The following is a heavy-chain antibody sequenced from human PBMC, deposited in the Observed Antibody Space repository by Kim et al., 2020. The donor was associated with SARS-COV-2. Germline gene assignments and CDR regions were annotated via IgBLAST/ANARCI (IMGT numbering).Heavy chain of an antibody. V-gene: IGHV1-18*01. CDR2: ISAYNGNT. J-gene: IGHJ4*02. D-gene: IGHD6-19*01. CDR3: ARAVYSSGWTRTPTIDY. CDR1: GYTFTSYG. Sequence: ASVKVSCKASGYTFTSYGISWVRQAPGQGLEWMGWISAYNGNTNYAQKLQGRVTMTTDTSTSTAYMELRSLRSDDTAVYYCARAVYSSGWTRTPTIDYWGQGTLVTVSS.